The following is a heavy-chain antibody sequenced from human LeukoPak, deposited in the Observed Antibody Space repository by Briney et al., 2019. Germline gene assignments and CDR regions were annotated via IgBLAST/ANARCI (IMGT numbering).Heavy chain of an antibody. V-gene: IGHV3-9*01. CDR1: GFTFDDYA. D-gene: IGHD3/OR15-3a*01. CDR3: AKDMSFDGDYGMDV. J-gene: IGHJ6*02. Sequence: PGRSLRLSCAASGFTFDDYAMHWVRQGPGKGREWVSGISWNGGSIGYVDSVKGRFTISRDNAKNSLYLQMNSLRAEDTAVYYCAKDMSFDGDYGMDVWGQGTTVTVSS. CDR2: ISWNGGSI.